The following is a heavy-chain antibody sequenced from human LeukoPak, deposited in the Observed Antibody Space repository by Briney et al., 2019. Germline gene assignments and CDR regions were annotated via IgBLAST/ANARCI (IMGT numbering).Heavy chain of an antibody. J-gene: IGHJ3*02. D-gene: IGHD5/OR15-5a*01. V-gene: IGHV1-2*02. CDR2: INSNSGGT. CDR3: VRDRSLSAIAAFRI. Sequence: ASVKVSCKASGYTFTHYGYYMYWVRQASGQGLEWMGWINSNSGGTKYAQNFQGRVTMTRDTSISTVYMELSRLRSDDTAVYYCVRDRSLSAIAAFRIWGQGTRVTVSS. CDR1: GYTFTHYGYY.